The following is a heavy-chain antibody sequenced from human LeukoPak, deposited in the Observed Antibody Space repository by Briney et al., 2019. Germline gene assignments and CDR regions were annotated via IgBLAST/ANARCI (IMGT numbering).Heavy chain of an antibody. Sequence: GGSLRLSCTASGFTFSNFWMGWVRQAPGKGLEWVAVIWYDGSYTYYADSVKGRFIITRDNSKNTLYLQMNTLRAEDTAVYYCAREGAERLFVSNWFDPWGQGTLVTVSS. CDR3: AREGAERLFVSNWFDP. V-gene: IGHV3-33*08. CDR2: IWYDGSYT. D-gene: IGHD3-3*01. J-gene: IGHJ5*02. CDR1: GFTFSNFW.